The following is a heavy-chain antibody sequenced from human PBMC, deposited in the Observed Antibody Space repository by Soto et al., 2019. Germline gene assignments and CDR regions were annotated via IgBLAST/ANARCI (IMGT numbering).Heavy chain of an antibody. CDR3: ARESGSYYLVGFDY. V-gene: IGHV3-48*02. CDR2: ISSSSSTI. Sequence: EVQLVESGGGLVQPGGSLRLSCAASGFTFSSYSMNWVRQAPGKGLEWVSYISSSSSTIYYADSVKGRFTISRDNAKNSLYLQRNSLRDEDTAVYYCARESGSYYLVGFDYWGRGTLVTVSS. CDR1: GFTFSSYS. J-gene: IGHJ4*02. D-gene: IGHD1-26*01.